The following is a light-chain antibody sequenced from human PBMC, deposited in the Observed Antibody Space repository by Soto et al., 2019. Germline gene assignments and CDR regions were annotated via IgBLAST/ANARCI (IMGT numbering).Light chain of an antibody. CDR1: SSDVGGYDF. V-gene: IGLV2-14*01. J-gene: IGLJ1*01. CDR3: TSYTSSRTYV. CDR2: EVS. Sequence: SELTQHASVSGSPGQSINISCAGTSSDVGGYDFVSWYQHHPGKAPKLMISEVSDRPSGVSDRFSGSKSGNTASLTISGLQAEDEADYYCTSYTSSRTYVFGTGTKVTVL.